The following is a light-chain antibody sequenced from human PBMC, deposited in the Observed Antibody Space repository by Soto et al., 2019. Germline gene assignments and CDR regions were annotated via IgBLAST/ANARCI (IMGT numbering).Light chain of an antibody. CDR2: KAS. V-gene: IGKV1-5*03. CDR1: QSISSW. J-gene: IGKJ1*01. Sequence: DIQMTHAPSTRWASVGDRVTITCLASQSISSWVAWYQQKPGKGPKLLIYKASHLESGVPSRFSGSGSGTEFTLTISSLQPGDFATYYCQHYNTYPWTFGHGTKVDI. CDR3: QHYNTYPWT.